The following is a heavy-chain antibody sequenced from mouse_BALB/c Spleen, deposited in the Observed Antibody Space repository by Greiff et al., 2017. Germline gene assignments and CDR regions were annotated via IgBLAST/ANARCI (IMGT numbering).Heavy chain of an antibody. D-gene: IGHD1-1*01. CDR3: ARVYYGSSYNYAMDY. V-gene: IGHV2-9*02. CDR2: IWAGGST. Sequence: VQLVESGPGLVAPSQSLSITCTVSGFSLTSYGVHWVRQPPGKGLEWLGVIWAGGSTNYNSALMSRLSISKDNSKSQVFLKMNSLQTDDTAMYYCARVYYGSSYNYAMDYWGQGTSVTVSS. J-gene: IGHJ4*01. CDR1: GFSLTSYG.